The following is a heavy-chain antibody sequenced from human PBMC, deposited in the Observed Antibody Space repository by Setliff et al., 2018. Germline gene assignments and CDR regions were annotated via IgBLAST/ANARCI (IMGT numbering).Heavy chain of an antibody. Sequence: TSETLSLTCTVSGGSISSSSHYWGWIRQPPGKGLEWIGSIYYTGSTYYNPSLKSRVTMSVDTSKRLFSLKLGSATAADTAVYYCARDMGQPYYFESWGLGTLVTVSS. J-gene: IGHJ4*02. V-gene: IGHV4-39*07. CDR3: ARDMGQPYYFES. D-gene: IGHD1-1*01. CDR2: IYYTGST. CDR1: GGSISSSSHY.